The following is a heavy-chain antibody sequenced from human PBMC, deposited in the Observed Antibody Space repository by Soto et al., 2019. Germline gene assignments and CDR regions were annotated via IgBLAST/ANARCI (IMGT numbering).Heavy chain of an antibody. V-gene: IGHV4-4*07. CDR3: ARGGGVPALGDP. CDR2: ISTSGNT. D-gene: IGHD3-16*01. J-gene: IGHJ5*02. CDR1: GVSMRNSY. Sequence: SETLSLTCRVSGVSMRNSYWTWIRQSAGKGLEWIGRISTSGNTNYNPSLNSRLTMSVXXXXXXVXLXLXXXTAAXTAVYYCARGGGVPALGDPWGQGTLVTVSS.